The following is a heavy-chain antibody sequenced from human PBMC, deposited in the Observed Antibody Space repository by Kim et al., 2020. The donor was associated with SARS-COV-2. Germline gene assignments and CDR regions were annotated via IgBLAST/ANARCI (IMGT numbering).Heavy chain of an antibody. V-gene: IGHV3-13*01. D-gene: IGHD6-13*01. CDR3: STGYCSSWYLAFYI. CDR2: ISAAGGT. J-gene: IGHJ3*02. CDR1: GFTFSSYD. Sequence: GGSLRLSCAASGFTFSSYDMRWVRQAPGKGLEWVSAISAAGGTSYSASLKEGRFTFTGNTNNSSLFLLINRLSGDAAAFYCSTGYCSSWYLAFYIWGRGT.